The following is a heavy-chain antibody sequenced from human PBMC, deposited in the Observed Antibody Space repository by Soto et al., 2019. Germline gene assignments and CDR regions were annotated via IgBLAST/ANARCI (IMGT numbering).Heavy chain of an antibody. CDR2: VYYSGST. V-gene: IGHV4-31*03. CDR1: GGSTSSGGYY. Sequence: HSETLSLTCTVSGGSTSSGGYYWSWIRQYPGKGLEWIGFVYYSGSTYYNPSLKSRVIISVGTSKKQFSLKLSSVTAAVTAVYYCARGAALKGFEPWGQGTPVTVFS. J-gene: IGHJ5*02. CDR3: ARGAALKGFEP. D-gene: IGHD2-15*01.